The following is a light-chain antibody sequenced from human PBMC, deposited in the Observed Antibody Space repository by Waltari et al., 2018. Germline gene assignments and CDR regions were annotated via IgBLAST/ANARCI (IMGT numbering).Light chain of an antibody. V-gene: IGLV2-14*01. CDR1: SSDVGAYNY. CDR2: DVI. Sequence: QSALTQPASVSGSPGQSITVSCTGTSSDVGAYNYVFWYQPHPGKAPQLMIYDVIKRPSGVSVRFSGSKSGNTASLTISGLQAEDEADYYCSSRRSGSTLVFGGGTKVTVL. J-gene: IGLJ3*02. CDR3: SSRRSGSTLV.